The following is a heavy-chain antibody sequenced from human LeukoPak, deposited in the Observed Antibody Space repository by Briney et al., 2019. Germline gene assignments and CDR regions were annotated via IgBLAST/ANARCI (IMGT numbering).Heavy chain of an antibody. CDR3: ASGRPAGATTSADY. Sequence: GGSLRLSCAASGFTFSSYSMNWVRQAPGKGLEWVSSISSSYSYIYYADSVKGRFTISRDNAKNSLYLQMNSLRAEDTAVYYCASGRPAGATTSADYWGQGTLVTVSS. CDR2: ISSSYSYI. V-gene: IGHV3-21*01. D-gene: IGHD1-26*01. J-gene: IGHJ4*02. CDR1: GFTFSSYS.